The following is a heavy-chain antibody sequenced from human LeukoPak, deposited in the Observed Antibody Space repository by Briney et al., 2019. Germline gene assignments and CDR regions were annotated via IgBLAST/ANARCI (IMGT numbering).Heavy chain of an antibody. V-gene: IGHV2-5*02. D-gene: IGHD3-22*01. J-gene: IGHJ3*02. Sequence: GSGPTLVDPTQTLALTCTFSGLSLSTSGVGVGWIRQPAGKALEWLAIIYWDDDKRYSPSLKSRLTITKDTSKNQVVLTMTNMDPVDTATYYCAHRPSDDSSGYRVSAFDIWGQGTMVTVSS. CDR2: IYWDDDK. CDR3: AHRPSDDSSGYRVSAFDI. CDR1: GLSLSTSGVG.